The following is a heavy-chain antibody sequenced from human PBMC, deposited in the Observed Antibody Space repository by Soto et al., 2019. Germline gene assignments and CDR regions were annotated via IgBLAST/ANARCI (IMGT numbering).Heavy chain of an antibody. CDR1: GFTFSSYA. V-gene: IGHV3-30-3*01. J-gene: IGHJ6*02. Sequence: PGGSLRLSCAASGFTFSSYAMHWVRQAPGKGLEWVAVISYDGSNKYYADSVKGRFTISRDNSKNTLYLQMNSLRAEDTAVYYFARERGPPRIYGMDVWGQGTTVTVSS. CDR2: ISYDGSNK. CDR3: ARERGPPRIYGMDV. D-gene: IGHD1-26*01.